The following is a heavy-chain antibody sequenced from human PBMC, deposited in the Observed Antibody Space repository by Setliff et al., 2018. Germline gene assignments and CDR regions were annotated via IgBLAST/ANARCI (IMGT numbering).Heavy chain of an antibody. CDR2: IYSSGNI. CDR1: GGPISSGTFY. Sequence: PSETLSLTCTVSGGPISSGTFYWTWLRQPAGKGLEWIGHIYSSGNINYNPSLVSRVTISIDTSKSQFSLRLSSVPAADTAVYYCRFWSGYYKNDYWGQGTLVTVSS. CDR3: RFWSGYYKNDY. V-gene: IGHV4-61*09. J-gene: IGHJ4*02. D-gene: IGHD3-3*01.